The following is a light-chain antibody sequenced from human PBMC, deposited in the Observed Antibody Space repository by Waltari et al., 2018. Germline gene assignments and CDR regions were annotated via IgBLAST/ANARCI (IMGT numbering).Light chain of an antibody. Sequence: DIVMTQSPDSLAVSLGERATINCKSSQRVLYSSNNKNYLAWYQQKPGQPHKLLIYWASTRESGVPDRFSGSGSGTDFTLTISSLQAEDVAVYYCQQYYSTPQTFGQGTKVEIK. V-gene: IGKV4-1*01. CDR3: QQYYSTPQT. CDR2: WAS. CDR1: QRVLYSSNNKNY. J-gene: IGKJ1*01.